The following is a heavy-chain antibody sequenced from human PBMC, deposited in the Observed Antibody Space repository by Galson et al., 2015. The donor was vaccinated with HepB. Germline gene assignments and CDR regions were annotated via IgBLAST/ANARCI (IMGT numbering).Heavy chain of an antibody. D-gene: IGHD2-8*01. V-gene: IGHV1-46*01. CDR3: ARGVYCTDGVCHDY. J-gene: IGHJ4*02. CDR2: INPSGGSA. CDR1: GFNFTRYY. Sequence: SVKVSCKAAGFNFTRYYLQWVRQAPGQGLEWMGIINPSGGSASYAQKFQGRVTMTRDTSTSTVYMELSSLRSEDTAVYYCARGVYCTDGVCHDYWGQGTLVTVSS.